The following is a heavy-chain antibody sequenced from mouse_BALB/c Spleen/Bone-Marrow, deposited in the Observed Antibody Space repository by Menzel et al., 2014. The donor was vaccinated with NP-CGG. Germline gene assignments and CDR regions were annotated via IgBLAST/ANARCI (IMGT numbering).Heavy chain of an antibody. CDR3: IRVDGNYLYYFDY. D-gene: IGHD2-1*01. CDR2: ISSGGNYT. J-gene: IGHJ2*01. CDR1: GFTFSSSI. V-gene: IGHV5-6-4*01. Sequence: EVKVVESGGGLVKPGGSLKLSCAASGFTFSSSIMSWVRQNPEKRLDWVATISSGGNYTYYPDSVKGRFNISRDNAKNTLYLQMSSLKSEDIAMYYCIRVDGNYLYYFDYWGQGTTLTVSS.